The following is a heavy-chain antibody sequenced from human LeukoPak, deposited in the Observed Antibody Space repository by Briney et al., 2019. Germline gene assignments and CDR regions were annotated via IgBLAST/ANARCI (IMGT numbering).Heavy chain of an antibody. J-gene: IGHJ5*02. Sequence: ASVKVSCKASGYTFTGYDMHWVRQAPGQGLEWMGWINPNSGGTNYAQKFQGRVTMTRDTSISTAYMELSRLRSDDTAVYYCAKGYSSGWSKNSIWFDPWGQGTLVTVSS. CDR3: AKGYSSGWSKNSIWFDP. D-gene: IGHD6-19*01. V-gene: IGHV1-2*02. CDR1: GYTFTGYD. CDR2: INPNSGGT.